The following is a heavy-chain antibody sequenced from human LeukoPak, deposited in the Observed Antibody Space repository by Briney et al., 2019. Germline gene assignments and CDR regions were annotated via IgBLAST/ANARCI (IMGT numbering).Heavy chain of an antibody. CDR2: INPSGGST. J-gene: IGHJ4*02. D-gene: IGHD3-22*01. Sequence: GASVKVSCKASGYTFTSYYMHWARQAPGQGLEWMGIINPSGGSTSYAQKFQGRVTMTRDTSTSTVYMELSSLRSEDTAVYYCARKEPYYYDSSGYYAGYFDYWGQGTLVTVSS. CDR1: GYTFTSYY. V-gene: IGHV1-46*01. CDR3: ARKEPYYYDSSGYYAGYFDY.